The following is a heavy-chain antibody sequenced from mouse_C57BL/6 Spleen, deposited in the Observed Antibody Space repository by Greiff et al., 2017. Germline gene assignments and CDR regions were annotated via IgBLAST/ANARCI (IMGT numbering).Heavy chain of an antibody. CDR2: IWSDGST. CDR3: ARGGYYGSSYVGWYFDV. Sequence: VKLVESGPGLVAPSQSLSITCTVSGFSLTSYGVHWVRQPPGKGLEWLVVIWSDGSTTYNSALKSRLSISKDNSKSQVFLKMNSLQTDDTAMYYCARGGYYGSSYVGWYFDVWGTGTTVTVSS. J-gene: IGHJ1*03. V-gene: IGHV2-6*03. D-gene: IGHD1-1*01. CDR1: GFSLTSYG.